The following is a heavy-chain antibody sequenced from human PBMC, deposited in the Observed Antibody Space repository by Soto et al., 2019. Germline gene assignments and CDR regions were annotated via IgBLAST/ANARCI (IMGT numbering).Heavy chain of an antibody. CDR1: GYTFTSYG. Sequence: QVQLVQSGAEVKKPGASVKVSCKASGYTFTSYGFSWVRQAPGQGLEWMGWISTYNGNTNYAQKLQGRVTMTTDTSTSTAYMELRSLRSDDTAVYYCARDRGCSSTRCYTYFDYWGQGTLVTVSS. D-gene: IGHD2-2*02. CDR3: ARDRGCSSTRCYTYFDY. CDR2: ISTYNGNT. J-gene: IGHJ4*02. V-gene: IGHV1-18*01.